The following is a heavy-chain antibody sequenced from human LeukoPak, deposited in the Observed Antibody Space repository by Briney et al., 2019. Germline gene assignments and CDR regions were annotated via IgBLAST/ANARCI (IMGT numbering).Heavy chain of an antibody. CDR3: ASRATVTTDRFWFDP. V-gene: IGHV3-74*01. J-gene: IGHJ5*02. D-gene: IGHD4-4*01. CDR1: GVTFSSNW. Sequence: GGSLRLSCAASGVTFSSNWMHWVRQAPGKGLVWVSRINSDGGSTTYADSVKGRFTISRDNAKNTLYLQMNSLRAEDTAVYYCASRATVTTDRFWFDPWGQGTLVTVSS. CDR2: INSDGGST.